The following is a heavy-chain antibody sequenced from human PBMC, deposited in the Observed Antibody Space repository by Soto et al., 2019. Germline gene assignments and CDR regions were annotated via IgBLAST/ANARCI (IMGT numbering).Heavy chain of an antibody. CDR1: GASISGHF. CDR2: IYNSGS. V-gene: IGHV4-59*08. J-gene: IGHJ6*02. Sequence: PSETLSLTCTVSGASISGHFWSWIRQPPGKGLEWIAYIYNSGSSYNPSLKSRVTISVDTSKNQLSLKLSSVIAADSVVYYCAINADVWGQGTTVTGS. CDR3: AINADV.